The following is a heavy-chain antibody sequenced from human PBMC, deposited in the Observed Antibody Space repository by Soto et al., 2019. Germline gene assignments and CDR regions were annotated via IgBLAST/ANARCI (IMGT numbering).Heavy chain of an antibody. J-gene: IGHJ4*02. CDR2: VYPGDSDT. D-gene: IGHD2-15*01. CDR1: GYNFTSYW. CDR3: GRHRFSPYCSGGRCYSTTGSDY. Sequence: PGESLKISCKVSGYNFTSYWIAWVRQMPGKGLQWMGIVYPGDSDTRYSPSFQGQVTISADKSISTAYLQWSSLKASDTAMYYWGRHRFSPYCSGGRCYSTTGSDYGGQGPLVTVSS. V-gene: IGHV5-51*01.